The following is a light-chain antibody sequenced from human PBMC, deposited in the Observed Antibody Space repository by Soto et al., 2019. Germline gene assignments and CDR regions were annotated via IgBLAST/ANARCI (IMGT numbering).Light chain of an antibody. Sequence: QSVLTQPPSVSGAPGQRVTISCTGSSSNIGAGYDVHWYQQLPGTAPKLLIYGNSNRPSGVPDRFSGSKSGTSASLAITGLQSEDEADYYCPSYDSSLSAPIFGGGTKLTVL. J-gene: IGLJ2*01. CDR2: GNS. V-gene: IGLV1-40*01. CDR3: PSYDSSLSAPI. CDR1: SSNIGAGYD.